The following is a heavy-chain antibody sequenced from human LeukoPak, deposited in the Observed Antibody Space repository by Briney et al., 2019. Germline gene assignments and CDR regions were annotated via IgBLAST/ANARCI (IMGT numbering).Heavy chain of an antibody. D-gene: IGHD2-2*02. J-gene: IGHJ4*02. CDR2: IYYSGST. V-gene: IGHV4-59*01. CDR3: ARGYCSSTSCYRQVGY. CDR1: GGSISSYY. Sequence: SETLSLTCTVSGGSISSYYWSWIRQPPGKGLEWIGYIYYSGSTNYNPSLKCRVTISVDTSKNQFSLKLSSVTAADTAVYYCARGYCSSTSCYRQVGYWGQGTLVTVSS.